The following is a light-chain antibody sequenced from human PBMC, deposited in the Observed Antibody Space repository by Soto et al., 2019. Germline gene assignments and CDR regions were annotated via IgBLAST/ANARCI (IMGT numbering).Light chain of an antibody. CDR3: CAYAGRYTYV. CDR2: DVS. J-gene: IGLJ1*01. Sequence: QSVLTQPRSVSGSPGQSVTLSCTGTSSNVGGYNYVSWYQQHPGKAPKVMIYDVSKRPSGVPGRFSGSRSGNTASLTISGLQAEDGADYYCCAYAGRYTYVFGTGTKVTVL. V-gene: IGLV2-11*01. CDR1: SSNVGGYNY.